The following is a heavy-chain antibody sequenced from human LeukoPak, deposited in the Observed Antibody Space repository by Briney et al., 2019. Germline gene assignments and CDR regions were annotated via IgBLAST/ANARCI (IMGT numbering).Heavy chain of an antibody. D-gene: IGHD3-10*01. J-gene: IGHJ2*01. CDR3: AKIGVIGKWYYDI. CDR2: ISSGSDYT. CDR1: GFSFSSHG. V-gene: IGHV3-23*01. Sequence: GGSLRLSCAASGFSFSSHGMSWVRQAPGKGPEWVSGISSGSDYTFYADSVKGRFIVSRDNSKNTLYLQMYSLRAGDTAVYYCAKIGVIGKWYYDIWGRGTLVTVSS.